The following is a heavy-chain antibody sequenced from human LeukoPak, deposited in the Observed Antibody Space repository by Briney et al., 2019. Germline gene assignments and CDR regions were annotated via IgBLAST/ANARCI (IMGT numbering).Heavy chain of an antibody. Sequence: GGSLRLSCAASGFAFSSSTMNWVRRAPGKGLEWVSSISRNSDYIYYVDSVKGRFTISRDNAKNSLYLQMNSLRAEDTAVYYCVRDQSDYVWGSYRYNAFDIWGQGTMVTVSS. CDR3: VRDQSDYVWGSYRYNAFDI. J-gene: IGHJ3*02. CDR2: ISRNSDYI. V-gene: IGHV3-21*01. D-gene: IGHD3-16*02. CDR1: GFAFSSST.